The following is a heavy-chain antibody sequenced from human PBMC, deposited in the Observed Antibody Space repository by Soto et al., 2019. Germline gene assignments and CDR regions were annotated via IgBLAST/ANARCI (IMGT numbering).Heavy chain of an antibody. V-gene: IGHV3-23*01. Sequence: EVQLLESGGGLVQPGGSLRLSCAASGFTFSSYAMSWVRQAPGKGLEWVSAISGSGGSTYYADSVKGRFTISRDNSNNTLYLQMNSLRAEDTAVYYCAKDLLGPGYCSGGSCYSSYWGQGTLVTVSS. CDR3: AKDLLGPGYCSGGSCYSSY. CDR2: ISGSGGST. J-gene: IGHJ4*02. D-gene: IGHD2-15*01. CDR1: GFTFSSYA.